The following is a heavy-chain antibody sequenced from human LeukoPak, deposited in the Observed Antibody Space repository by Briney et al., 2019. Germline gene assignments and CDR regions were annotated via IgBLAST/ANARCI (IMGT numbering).Heavy chain of an antibody. D-gene: IGHD5-18*01. CDR3: ARRRGYSSYFDY. Sequence: ASVKVSCKASGYTFTSYDINWVRQATGQGLEGMGWMNPNSGNTGYAQKFQGRVTMTRNTSISTAYMELSSLRSEDTAVYYCARRRGYSSYFDYWGQGTLVTVSS. J-gene: IGHJ4*02. CDR1: GYTFTSYD. V-gene: IGHV1-8*01. CDR2: MNPNSGNT.